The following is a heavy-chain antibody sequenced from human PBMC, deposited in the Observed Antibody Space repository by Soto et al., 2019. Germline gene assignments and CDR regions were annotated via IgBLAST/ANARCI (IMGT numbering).Heavy chain of an antibody. CDR2: IYYRGNT. CDR1: GGSISSDDYY. Sequence: PSETLSLTCTVSGGSISSDDYYWNWIRQRPGKGLEWIGNIYYRGNTNYNPSLKSRIIMSMDMSANQFSLKLTSVTAADTAVYYCARGWEYYGMDVWGQGTTVPVSS. D-gene: IGHD1-26*01. V-gene: IGHV4-31*03. CDR3: ARGWEYYGMDV. J-gene: IGHJ6*02.